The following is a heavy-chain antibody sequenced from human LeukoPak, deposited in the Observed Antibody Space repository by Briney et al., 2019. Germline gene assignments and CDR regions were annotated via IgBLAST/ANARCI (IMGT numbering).Heavy chain of an antibody. CDR3: ARTPGIAVAGEFDY. V-gene: IGHV4-59*01. D-gene: IGHD6-19*01. J-gene: IGHJ4*02. Sequence: PSETLSLTCTVSGGSISGYYWSWIRQPPGKGLEWIGYIYYSGSTNYNPSLKSRVTISVDTSKNQFSLKLSSVTAADTAVYYCARTPGIAVAGEFDYWGQGTLVTVSS. CDR1: GGSISGYY. CDR2: IYYSGST.